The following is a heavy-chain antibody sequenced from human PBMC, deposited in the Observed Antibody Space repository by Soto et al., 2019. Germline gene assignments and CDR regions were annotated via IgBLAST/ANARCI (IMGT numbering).Heavy chain of an antibody. CDR3: AVKAHYYDSSGYYH. V-gene: IGHV3-23*01. Sequence: GGSLRLSCAASGFTFSSYAMGWVRQAPGKGLEWVSAISGSGGSTYYADSVKGRFTISRDNSKNTLYLQMNSLRAEDTAVYYCAVKAHYYDSSGYYHWGQGTLVTVSS. J-gene: IGHJ5*02. CDR2: ISGSGGST. D-gene: IGHD3-22*01. CDR1: GFTFSSYA.